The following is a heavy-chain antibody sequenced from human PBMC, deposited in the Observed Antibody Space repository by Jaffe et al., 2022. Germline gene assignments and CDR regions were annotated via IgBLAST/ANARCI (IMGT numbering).Heavy chain of an antibody. Sequence: QVQLQESGPGLVKPSETLSLTCTVSGGSISSYYWSWIRQPPGKGLEWIGYIYYSGSTNYNPSLKSRVTISVDTSKNQFSLKLSSVTAADTAVYYCARDGDEGDYYFDYWGQGTLVTVSS. CDR1: GGSISSYY. D-gene: IGHD2-21*02. V-gene: IGHV4-59*01. J-gene: IGHJ4*02. CDR2: IYYSGST. CDR3: ARDGDEGDYYFDY.